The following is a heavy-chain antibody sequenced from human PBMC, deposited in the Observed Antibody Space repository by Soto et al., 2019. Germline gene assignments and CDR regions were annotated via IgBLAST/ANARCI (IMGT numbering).Heavy chain of an antibody. CDR3: ARRYSRGAFDI. J-gene: IGHJ3*02. CDR2: IYYSGST. V-gene: IGHV4-39*01. Sequence: QLQLQESGPGLVKPSETLSLTCTVSGGSISSSSYYWGWIRQPPGKGLEWIGSIYYSGSTYYNPSLKSRVTISVDTSKNQFSLKLSSVTAADTAVYYCARRYSRGAFDIWGQGTMVTVSS. CDR1: GGSISSSSYY. D-gene: IGHD2-15*01.